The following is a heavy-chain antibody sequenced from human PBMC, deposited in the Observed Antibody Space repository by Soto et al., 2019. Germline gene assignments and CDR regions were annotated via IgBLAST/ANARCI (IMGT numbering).Heavy chain of an antibody. Sequence: LRLSCAASGFTFSSYAMSWVRQAPGKGLEWVSAISGSGGSTYYADSVKGRFTISRDNSKNTLYLQMNSLRAEDTAVYYCAKGPPLGYCSSTSCYRVDYWGQGTLVTVSS. J-gene: IGHJ4*02. V-gene: IGHV3-23*01. CDR3: AKGPPLGYCSSTSCYRVDY. D-gene: IGHD2-2*01. CDR1: GFTFSSYA. CDR2: ISGSGGST.